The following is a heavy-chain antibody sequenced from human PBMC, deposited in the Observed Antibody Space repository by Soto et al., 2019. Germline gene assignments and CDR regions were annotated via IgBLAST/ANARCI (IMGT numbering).Heavy chain of an antibody. D-gene: IGHD6-19*01. Sequence: ASVKVSCKASGYTFTSYGISWVRQAPGQGLEWMGWISAYNGNTNYAQKLQGRVTMTTDTSTSTAYMELRSLRSDDTAVYYCARVSPAVAGTYGAFDIWGQGTMVTVSS. CDR3: ARVSPAVAGTYGAFDI. J-gene: IGHJ3*02. CDR1: GYTFTSYG. V-gene: IGHV1-18*01. CDR2: ISAYNGNT.